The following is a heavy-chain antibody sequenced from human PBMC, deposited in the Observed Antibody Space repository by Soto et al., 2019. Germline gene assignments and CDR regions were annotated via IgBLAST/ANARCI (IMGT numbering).Heavy chain of an antibody. D-gene: IGHD3-10*01. CDR3: TRGYASGSSGRFDY. J-gene: IGHJ4*02. CDR1: GYSFTSWY. V-gene: IGHV1-46*04. CDR2: IDPSGGGT. Sequence: VASVKVSCKASGYSFTSWYMHWVRQAPGQGLEWMGRIDPSGGGTSYAEKLHGRVTMTRDTSTSTVYMELSSLRSEDTAVYYCTRGYASGSSGRFDYWGQGTPVTVSS.